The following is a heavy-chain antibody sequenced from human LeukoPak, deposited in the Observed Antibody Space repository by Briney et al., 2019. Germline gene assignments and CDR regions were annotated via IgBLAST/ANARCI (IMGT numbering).Heavy chain of an antibody. CDR3: ARDHYFKIDY. V-gene: IGHV3-74*01. J-gene: IGHJ4*02. Sequence: GGSLRLSCSASGFIFSNFVMHWVRQAPGKGLVWVARIPSDDNPTNYADSVQGRFTISRDNARNTLYPHMNDLRVEDTAVYFCARDHYFKIDYWGQGTPVTVSS. CDR1: GFIFSNFV. CDR2: IPSDDNPT. D-gene: IGHD3-10*01.